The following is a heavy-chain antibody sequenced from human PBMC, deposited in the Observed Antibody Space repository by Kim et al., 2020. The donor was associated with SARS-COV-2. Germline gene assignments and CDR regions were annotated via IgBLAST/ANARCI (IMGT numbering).Heavy chain of an antibody. CDR2: T. Sequence: TNYEQKPQGRVPMTTDTSTSTAYMELRSLRSDDTAVYYCARVAVAAAGDYWGQGTLVTVSS. D-gene: IGHD6-13*01. CDR3: ARVAVAAAGDY. J-gene: IGHJ4*02. V-gene: IGHV1-18*01.